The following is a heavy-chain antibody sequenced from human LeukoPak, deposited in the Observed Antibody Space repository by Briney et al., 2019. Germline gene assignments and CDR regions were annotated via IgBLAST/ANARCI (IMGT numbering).Heavy chain of an antibody. V-gene: IGHV1-2*06. CDR1: GYTITGYY. Sequence: ASVKVSCKASGYTITGYYMHWVRRAPGQGPEWIGRVNPNNGGTSDAQKFQGRVTMTRDTSIGTAYMELSSLRSDDTAVYYCARGNTYCFDYWGQGTLVTVSS. D-gene: IGHD2-21*01. CDR2: VNPNNGGT. CDR3: ARGNTYCFDY. J-gene: IGHJ4*02.